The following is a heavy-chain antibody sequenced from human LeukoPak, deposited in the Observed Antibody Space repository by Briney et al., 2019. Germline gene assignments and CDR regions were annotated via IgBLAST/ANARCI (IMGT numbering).Heavy chain of an antibody. J-gene: IGHJ3*02. CDR3: VKDIGGYSSSWYRGVDAFDI. CDR2: ISWNCGSI. CDR1: GFTFDDYA. D-gene: IGHD6-13*01. Sequence: GGSLRLSCAASGFTFDDYAMHWVRQAPGKGLEWVSGISWNCGSIGYADSVKGRFTISRDNAKNSLYLQMNSLRAEDTALYYCVKDIGGYSSSWYRGVDAFDIWGQGTMVTVSS. V-gene: IGHV3-9*01.